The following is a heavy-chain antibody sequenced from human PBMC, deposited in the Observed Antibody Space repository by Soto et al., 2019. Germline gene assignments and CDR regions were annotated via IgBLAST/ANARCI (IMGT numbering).Heavy chain of an antibody. Sequence: GESLKISCKGSGYSFTSYWISWVRQMPGKGLEWMGRIDPSDSYTNYSPSFQGHVTISADKSISTAYLQWSSLKASDTAMYYCASSGGPGRMSYYHYYGMDVWGQGTTVTVSS. CDR1: GYSFTSYW. J-gene: IGHJ6*02. CDR2: IDPSDSYT. D-gene: IGHD3-10*01. CDR3: ASSGGPGRMSYYHYYGMDV. V-gene: IGHV5-10-1*01.